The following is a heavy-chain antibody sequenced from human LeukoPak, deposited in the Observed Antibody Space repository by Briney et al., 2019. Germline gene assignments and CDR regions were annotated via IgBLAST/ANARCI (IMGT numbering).Heavy chain of an antibody. D-gene: IGHD1-26*01. Sequence: GGSLRLSCAASGFSFSGYLLSWVRPAPGKGLEWVATIFEDGITKYYDDSVRGRFTISRDNAENSLYLEMTSLRTEDTAVYYCARLLGSVTTFDYWGQGTLVTVSS. CDR3: ARLLGSVTTFDY. J-gene: IGHJ4*02. V-gene: IGHV3-7*01. CDR2: IFEDGITK. CDR1: GFSFSGYL.